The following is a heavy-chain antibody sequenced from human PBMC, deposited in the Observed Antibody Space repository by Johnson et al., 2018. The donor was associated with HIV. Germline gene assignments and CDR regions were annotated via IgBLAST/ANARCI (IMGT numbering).Heavy chain of an antibody. Sequence: VQLVESGGGVVQPGKSVRLSCAASGLNFSDYGFHWVRQAPGKGLEWAAVISFDGSNEYYADSVKGRFTISRDNSNNTLYLEMNSLRAEDTAVYFCASGDDDGFWGQGTKVTVSS. J-gene: IGHJ3*01. D-gene: IGHD5-12*01. CDR2: ISFDGSNE. CDR1: GLNFSDYG. V-gene: IGHV3-30*04. CDR3: ASGDDDGF.